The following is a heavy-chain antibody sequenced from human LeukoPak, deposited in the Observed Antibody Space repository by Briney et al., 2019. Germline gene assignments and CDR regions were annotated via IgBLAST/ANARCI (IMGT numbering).Heavy chain of an antibody. CDR1: GFTFSSYA. Sequence: GGSLRLSCAASGFTFSSYAMSWVRQAPGKGLEWVSAISGSGGSTYYADSVKGRLTISRDNSKNTLYLQMNSLRAEDTAVYYCAKDKRDSGWYPGYWGQGTLVTVSS. D-gene: IGHD6-19*01. V-gene: IGHV3-23*01. CDR2: ISGSGGST. CDR3: AKDKRDSGWYPGY. J-gene: IGHJ4*02.